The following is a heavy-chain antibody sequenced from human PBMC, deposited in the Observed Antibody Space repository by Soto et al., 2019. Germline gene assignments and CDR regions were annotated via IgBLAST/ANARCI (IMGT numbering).Heavy chain of an antibody. V-gene: IGHV3-30*14. J-gene: IGHJ4*02. CDR1: GFTFSSYA. D-gene: IGHD4-17*01. CDR3: APGLPYGPEDY. CDR2: ISYDGSNK. Sequence: QVQLVESGGGVVQPGRSLRLSCAASGFTFSSYAMHWVRQAPGKGLEWVAVISYDGSNKYYADSVKGRFTISRDNSKNTVYRQMNSLRAEDPAVCYRAPGLPYGPEDYWGKGTLVTVSS.